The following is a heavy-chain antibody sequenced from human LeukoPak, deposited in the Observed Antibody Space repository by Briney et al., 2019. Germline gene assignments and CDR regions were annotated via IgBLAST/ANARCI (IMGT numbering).Heavy chain of an antibody. J-gene: IGHJ1*01. Sequence: GGSLRLSCAASGFTFSSYAMSWVRQAPGKGLEWVSAISGSGGSTYYADSVKGRFTISRDNSKNTLYLQMNSLRAEDTAVYYCARGLGGWWGYFQHWGQGTLVTVSS. CDR3: ARGLGGWWGYFQH. CDR2: ISGSGGST. D-gene: IGHD2-8*02. CDR1: GFTFSSYA. V-gene: IGHV3-23*01.